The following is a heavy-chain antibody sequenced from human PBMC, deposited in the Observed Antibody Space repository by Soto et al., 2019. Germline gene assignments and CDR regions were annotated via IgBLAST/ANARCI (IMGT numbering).Heavy chain of an antibody. V-gene: IGHV3-30*04. CDR2: IGYNGRNK. CDR3: ARELERVFDY. CDR1: GFTFSSYA. D-gene: IGHD1-1*01. Sequence: QVQLVESGGGMVQPGRSLRLSCAASGFTFSSYAMHWVRQAPGKGLEWVEVIGYNGRNKYYADSVKGRFTISRDNSKNTLYLQMNSLRIEDTAVYYCARELERVFDYWGQGTLVTVSS. J-gene: IGHJ4*02.